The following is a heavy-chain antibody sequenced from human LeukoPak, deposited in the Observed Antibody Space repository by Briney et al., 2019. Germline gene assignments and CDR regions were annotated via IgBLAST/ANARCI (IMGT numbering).Heavy chain of an antibody. Sequence: GGSLRLSCAASGFTFSSYSMNWVRQAPGKGLEWVSSISSSSSYIFYADSVKGRFTISRDNAKNSLNLQMNSLRAEDTAVYYCASTDCSSTSCPNYYFDYWGQGTLVTVSS. D-gene: IGHD2-2*01. V-gene: IGHV3-21*01. CDR2: ISSSSSYI. J-gene: IGHJ4*02. CDR3: ASTDCSSTSCPNYYFDY. CDR1: GFTFSSYS.